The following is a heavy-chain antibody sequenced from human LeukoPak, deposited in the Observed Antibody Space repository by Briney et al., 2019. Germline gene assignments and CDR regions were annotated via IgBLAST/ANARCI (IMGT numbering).Heavy chain of an antibody. J-gene: IGHJ4*02. CDR3: ASHYGDSPFDY. Sequence: PSETLSLTCTVSGGSISSSSYYWGWFRQPPGKGLEWIGNFYSGGSTSYNPSLKSRVTISLDASKNQFSLKLISVTAADTAVYYCASHYGDSPFDYWGQGTLVTVSS. CDR1: GGSISSSSYY. CDR2: FYSGGST. D-gene: IGHD4-17*01. V-gene: IGHV4-39*07.